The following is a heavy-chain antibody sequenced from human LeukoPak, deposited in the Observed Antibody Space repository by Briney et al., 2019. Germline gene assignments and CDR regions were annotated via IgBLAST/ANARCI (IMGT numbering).Heavy chain of an antibody. D-gene: IGHD6-13*01. CDR1: GYTFTSYD. V-gene: IGHV1-8*01. CDR3: ARARARIAAAGTNWFDP. CDR2: MNPNSGNT. Sequence: ASVKVSCKASGYTFTSYDINWVRQATGRGLEWMGWMNPNSGNTGYAQKFQGRVTMTRNTSISTAYMELSSLRSEDTAVYYCARARARIAAAGTNWFDPWGQGTLVTVSS. J-gene: IGHJ5*02.